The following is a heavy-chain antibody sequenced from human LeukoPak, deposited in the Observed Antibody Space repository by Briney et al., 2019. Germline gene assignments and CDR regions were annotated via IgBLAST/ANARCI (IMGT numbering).Heavy chain of an antibody. J-gene: IGHJ5*02. V-gene: IGHV4-61*01. D-gene: IGHD1-7*01. CDR2: IYYSGST. CDR1: GGSISSSSYY. Sequence: SETLSLTCTVSGGSISSSSYYWSWIRQPPGKGLEWIGYIYYSGSTNYNPSLKSRVTISVDTSKNQLSLRLSSVTAADTAVYYCARDTGTTWFDPWGQGTLVTVSS. CDR3: ARDTGTTWFDP.